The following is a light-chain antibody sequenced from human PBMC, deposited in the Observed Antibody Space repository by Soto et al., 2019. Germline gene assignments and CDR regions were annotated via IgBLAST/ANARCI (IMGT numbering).Light chain of an antibody. CDR3: QQRYSTPRT. Sequence: DIQMTQSPSSLSASVGDRVTITCRASQSISSYLNWYQQKPGKAPKLLIYAASSLQSGVPSRFSGSGSGTDFTLTISSXQPEDFATYYCQQRYSTPRTFGQGTKVDIK. V-gene: IGKV1-39*01. J-gene: IGKJ1*01. CDR2: AAS. CDR1: QSISSY.